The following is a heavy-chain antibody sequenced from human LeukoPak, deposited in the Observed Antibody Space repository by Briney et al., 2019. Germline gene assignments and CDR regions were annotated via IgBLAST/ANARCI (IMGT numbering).Heavy chain of an antibody. CDR3: ARGRYSGSHSPALH. V-gene: IGHV4-34*01. CDR2: INHSGST. D-gene: IGHD1-26*01. Sequence: PSETLSLTCTVSGGSISSYYWSWIRQPPGKGLEWIGEINHSGSTNYNPSLKSRVTISVDTSKNQFSLKLSSVTAADTAVYYCARGRYSGSHSPALHWGQGTLVTVSS. CDR1: GGSISSYY. J-gene: IGHJ1*01.